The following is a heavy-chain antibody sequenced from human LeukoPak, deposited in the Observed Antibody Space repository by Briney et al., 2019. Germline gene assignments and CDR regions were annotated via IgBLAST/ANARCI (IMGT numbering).Heavy chain of an antibody. Sequence: SETLSLTCTVSGGSISSYYWSWIRQPAGKGLEWIGRIYTSGSTNYNPSLKSRVTISVDTSKNQFSLKLSSVTAADTAVYYCARGSPGILTGYHNNYYYYYYMDVWGKGTTVTISS. J-gene: IGHJ6*03. V-gene: IGHV4-4*07. CDR2: IYTSGST. CDR1: GGSISSYY. CDR3: ARGSPGILTGYHNNYYYYYYMDV. D-gene: IGHD3-9*01.